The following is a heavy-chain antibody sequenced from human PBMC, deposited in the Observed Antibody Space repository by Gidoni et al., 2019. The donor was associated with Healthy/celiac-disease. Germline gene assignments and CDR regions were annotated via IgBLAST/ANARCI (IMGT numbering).Heavy chain of an antibody. V-gene: IGHV4-39*01. CDR1: GGSISSSSYY. CDR2: IYYSGST. J-gene: IGHJ3*02. D-gene: IGHD3-10*01. Sequence: QLQLQESGPGLVKPSETLSLTCPVSGGSISSSSYYWGWIRQPPGKGLEWIGSIYYSGSTYYNPSLKSRVTISVDTSKNQFSLKLSSVTAADTAVYYCARRNSYGSGRAFDIWGQGTMVTVSS. CDR3: ARRNSYGSGRAFDI.